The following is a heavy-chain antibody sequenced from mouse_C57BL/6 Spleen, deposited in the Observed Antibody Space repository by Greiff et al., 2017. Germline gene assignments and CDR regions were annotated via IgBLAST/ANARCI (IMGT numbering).Heavy chain of an antibody. CDR3: ARGYYGSGSYYFDY. J-gene: IGHJ2*01. D-gene: IGHD1-1*01. V-gene: IGHV1-69*01. Sequence: QVQLQQPGAELVMPGASVKLSCKASGYTFTSYWMHWVKQRPGQGLEWIGEIDPSDSYTKYNQKFKGKSTLTVDKSSSTAYMQLSSLTSEYSEVYYCARGYYGSGSYYFDYWGQGTTLTVSS. CDR2: IDPSDSYT. CDR1: GYTFTSYW.